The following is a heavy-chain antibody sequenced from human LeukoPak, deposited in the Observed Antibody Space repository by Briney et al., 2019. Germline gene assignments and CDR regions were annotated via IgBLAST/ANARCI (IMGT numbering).Heavy chain of an antibody. J-gene: IGHJ5*02. Sequence: GASVKVSCKASGYTFTSYGISWVRQAPGQGLEWMGWISAYNGNTNYAQKLQGRVTMTTDTSTSTAYMELRSLSSDDTAVYYCARDGDCSGGSCYSTGWFDPWGQGALVTVSS. V-gene: IGHV1-18*04. CDR3: ARDGDCSGGSCYSTGWFDP. CDR2: ISAYNGNT. CDR1: GYTFTSYG. D-gene: IGHD2-15*01.